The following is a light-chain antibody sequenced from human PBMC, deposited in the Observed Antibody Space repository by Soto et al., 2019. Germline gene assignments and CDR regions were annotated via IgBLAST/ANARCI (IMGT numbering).Light chain of an antibody. J-gene: IGKJ1*01. CDR1: QSVLFRSSNNNH. V-gene: IGKV4-1*01. CDR3: QQYFSIPWT. Sequence: DIEMTQSPDSLAVSLGERATINCKSSQSVLFRSSNNNHLAWYQQKPGQPPKLLIYWASTRESGVPDRFSGSGSGTDFTLTISSLQAEDVAVYYCQQYFSIPWTFGQGTRVEIK. CDR2: WAS.